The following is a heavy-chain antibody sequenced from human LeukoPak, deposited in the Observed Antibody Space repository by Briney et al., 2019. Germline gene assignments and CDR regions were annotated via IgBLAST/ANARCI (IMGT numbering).Heavy chain of an antibody. Sequence: SETLSLTCAVSGGSISSSNWWSWVRQPPGRGLEWIGDIYHGGSTNYNPSLKSRVTISVDTSKNQFSLKLSSVTAADTAVYYCARGRGFGELLPLGYWGQGTLVTVSS. J-gene: IGHJ4*02. D-gene: IGHD3-10*01. CDR1: GGSISSSNW. CDR2: IYHGGST. V-gene: IGHV4-4*02. CDR3: ARGRGFGELLPLGY.